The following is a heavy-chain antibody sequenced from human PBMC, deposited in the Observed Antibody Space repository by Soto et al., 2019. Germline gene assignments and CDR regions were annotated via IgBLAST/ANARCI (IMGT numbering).Heavy chain of an antibody. Sequence: QITLKESGPTLVRPTQTLTLTCAFSGFSLSTSGVGVGWIRQPPGKALEWLAVIYWDDSKHYSPSLRSRLNITKDTSKSQVVLTMTNMDPMDTGTYYCAHKGPEDWPLDYWGQGTLVTVSS. CDR2: IYWDDSK. J-gene: IGHJ4*02. V-gene: IGHV2-5*02. D-gene: IGHD3-9*01. CDR1: GFSLSTSGVG. CDR3: AHKGPEDWPLDY.